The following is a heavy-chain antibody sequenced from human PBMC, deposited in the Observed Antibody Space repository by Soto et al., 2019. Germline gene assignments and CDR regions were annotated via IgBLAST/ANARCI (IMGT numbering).Heavy chain of an antibody. J-gene: IGHJ4*02. CDR3: ARPSGLLGQFSARVDY. D-gene: IGHD3-3*02. CDR1: GCSFSNSA. V-gene: IGHV1-69*18. CDR2: IIPIFTTT. Sequence: QVQLVQSGSEVRRPGSSVKVSCKASGCSFSNSAIAWVRQAPGQGLEWLGRIIPIFTTTNYAQKFKDRLTITADGSTSTAYMELSGLKSEDTAVYFCARPSGLLGQFSARVDYWGPGNLVTVSS.